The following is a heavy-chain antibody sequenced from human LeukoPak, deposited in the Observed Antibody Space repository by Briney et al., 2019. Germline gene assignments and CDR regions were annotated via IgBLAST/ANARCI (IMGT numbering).Heavy chain of an antibody. CDR2: IQYDGSNE. Sequence: GGSLRLSCAASGFTFSSYSMNWVRQAPGKGLEWVAYIQYDGSNEQYADSVKGRFSTSRDSSKNILYLQMNSLRAEDTAVYYCAKDRCSNGVGCYYYYMDVWGKGTTVTISS. CDR3: AKDRCSNGVGCYYYYMDV. CDR1: GFTFSSYS. V-gene: IGHV3-30*02. D-gene: IGHD2-8*01. J-gene: IGHJ6*03.